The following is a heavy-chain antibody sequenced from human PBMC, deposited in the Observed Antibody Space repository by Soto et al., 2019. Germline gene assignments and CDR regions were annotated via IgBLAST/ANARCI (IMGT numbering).Heavy chain of an antibody. J-gene: IGHJ5*02. V-gene: IGHV1-18*01. CDR1: GYTFTSYG. Sequence: ASVKVSCKASGYTFTSYGISWVRQAPGQGLEWMGWISAYNGNTNYAQKLQGRVTMTTDTSTSTAHMELRSLRSDDTAVYYCARIGWPPYNWFDPWGQGTLVTVSS. CDR2: ISAYNGNT. D-gene: IGHD6-19*01. CDR3: ARIGWPPYNWFDP.